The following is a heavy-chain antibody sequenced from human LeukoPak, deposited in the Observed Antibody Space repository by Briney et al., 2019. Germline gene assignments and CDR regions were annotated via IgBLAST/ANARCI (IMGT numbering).Heavy chain of an antibody. D-gene: IGHD5-18*01. V-gene: IGHV5-51*01. CDR2: IYPGDSDT. CDR3: ARSGERHSYGYRVYYYYYMDV. Sequence: GESLKISCKGSGYSFTSYWIGWVRQMPGKGLEWMGIIYPGDSDTRYSPSFQGQVTISADKSISTAYLQWSSLKASDTAMYYCARSGERHSYGYRVYYYYYMDVWGKGTTVTVSS. J-gene: IGHJ6*03. CDR1: GYSFTSYW.